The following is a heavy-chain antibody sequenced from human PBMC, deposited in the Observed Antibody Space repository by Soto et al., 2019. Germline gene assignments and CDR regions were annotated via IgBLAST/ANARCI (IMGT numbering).Heavy chain of an antibody. D-gene: IGHD2-15*01. Sequence: PGGSLRLSCAASGFTFSSYAMSWVRQAPGKGLEWVSAISGSGGSTYYADSVKGRFTISRDNSKNTLYLQMNSLRAEDTAVYYCAKDLHCSGGSCYDYWGQGTLVTVSS. J-gene: IGHJ4*02. CDR1: GFTFSSYA. CDR2: ISGSGGST. V-gene: IGHV3-23*01. CDR3: AKDLHCSGGSCYDY.